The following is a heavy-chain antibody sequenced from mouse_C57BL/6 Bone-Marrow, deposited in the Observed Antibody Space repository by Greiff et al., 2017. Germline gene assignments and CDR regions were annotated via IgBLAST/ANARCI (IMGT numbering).Heavy chain of an antibody. J-gene: IGHJ4*01. D-gene: IGHD2-3*01. CDR2: IYPGGGYT. CDR1: GYTFTNYW. Sequence: VQLVESGAELVRPGTSVKMSCKASGYTFTNYWIGWAKQRPGHGLEWIGDIYPGGGYTNYNEKFKGKATLTADKSSSTAYMQFSSLTSEDSAIYYCALYDGYYGGAMDYWGQGTSVTVSS. CDR3: ALYDGYYGGAMDY. V-gene: IGHV1-63*01.